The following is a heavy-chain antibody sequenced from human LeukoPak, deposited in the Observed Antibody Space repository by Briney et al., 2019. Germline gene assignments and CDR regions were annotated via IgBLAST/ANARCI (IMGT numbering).Heavy chain of an antibody. Sequence: GASVKVSCKASGYTFTSYGISWVRQAPGQGLEWMGWINPDSGGTNYPQKFQGRVTMTRDTSISTVYMELTRLSNDDTAVYYCARDLFTSSSGWLDPWGQGTLVIVSS. J-gene: IGHJ5*02. CDR1: GYTFTSYG. CDR2: INPDSGGT. V-gene: IGHV1-2*02. CDR3: ARDLFTSSSGWLDP. D-gene: IGHD2-2*01.